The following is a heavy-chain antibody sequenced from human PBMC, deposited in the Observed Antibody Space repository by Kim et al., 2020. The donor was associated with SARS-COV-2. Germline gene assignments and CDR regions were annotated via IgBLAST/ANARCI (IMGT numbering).Heavy chain of an antibody. CDR2: ISYDGSNK. J-gene: IGHJ4*02. V-gene: IGHV3-30*18. CDR3: AKVPFDSSGYFDY. CDR1: GFTFSSYG. Sequence: GGSLRLSCAASGFTFSSYGMHWVRQAPGKGLEWVAVISYDGSNKYYADSVKGRFTISRDNSKNTLYLQMNSLRAEDTAVYYCAKVPFDSSGYFDYWGQGTLVTVSS. D-gene: IGHD3-22*01.